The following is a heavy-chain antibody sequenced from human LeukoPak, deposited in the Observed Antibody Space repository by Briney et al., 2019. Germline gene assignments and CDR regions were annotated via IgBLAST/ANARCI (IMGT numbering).Heavy chain of an antibody. Sequence: GGSLRLSCAASGFTFTSYAMSWVRQAPGKGLEWVSAISGCGGDTYYADSVKGRFTISRDNSKNTLYLQMNSLRAEDTAVYYCAKSLIGSGYGWAPFDYWGQGTLVTVSS. J-gene: IGHJ4*02. D-gene: IGHD5-12*01. CDR1: GFTFTSYA. CDR2: ISGCGGDT. CDR3: AKSLIGSGYGWAPFDY. V-gene: IGHV3-23*01.